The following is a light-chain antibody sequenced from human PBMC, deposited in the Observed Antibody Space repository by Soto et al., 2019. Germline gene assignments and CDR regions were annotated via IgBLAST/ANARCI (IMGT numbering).Light chain of an antibody. J-gene: IGLJ3*02. Sequence: QSVLTQPPSASGTPGQRVTISCSGSSSNIGINYVYWYQQPPGTAPKLLIYRNNQRPSGVPDRFSGSKSGTSASLAISGLRSEDEADYYCAAWDDSLSGSWVFGGGTKLTVL. CDR1: SSNIGINY. V-gene: IGLV1-47*01. CDR3: AAWDDSLSGSWV. CDR2: RNN.